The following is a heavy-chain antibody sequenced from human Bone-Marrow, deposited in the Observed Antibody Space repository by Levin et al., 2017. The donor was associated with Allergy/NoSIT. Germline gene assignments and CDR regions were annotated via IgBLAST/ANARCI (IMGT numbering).Heavy chain of an antibody. D-gene: IGHD5/OR15-5a*01. V-gene: IGHV1-46*01. J-gene: IGHJ4*02. Sequence: GESLKISCKASGYTFTSYYMHWVRQAPGQGLEWMGLIHPSGGSTSYAQNFQGRVTMTRDTSTATCYMELNSLRSEDTAIYYCARPFMVSTTASPYDYWGQGTLVTVSS. CDR2: IHPSGGST. CDR1: GYTFTSYY. CDR3: ARPFMVSTTASPYDY.